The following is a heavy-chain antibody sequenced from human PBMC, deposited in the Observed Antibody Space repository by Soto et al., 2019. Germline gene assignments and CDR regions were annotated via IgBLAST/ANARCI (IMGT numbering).Heavy chain of an antibody. CDR2: INPSGGST. V-gene: IGHV1-46*01. J-gene: IGHJ4*02. D-gene: IGHD6-13*01. CDR1: GYTFSGNY. CDR3: ARKFTQQAFAY. Sequence: ASVKVSCKASGYTFSGNYIHWVRQAPGQGFEWMGIINPSGGSTSYAQKFQGRVTMTRDTSTSTFYMEMSSLRFEDTAMYYCARKFTQQAFAYWGQGTLVXVSS.